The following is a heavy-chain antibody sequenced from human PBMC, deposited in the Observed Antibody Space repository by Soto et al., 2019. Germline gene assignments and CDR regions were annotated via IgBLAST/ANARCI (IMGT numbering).Heavy chain of an antibody. CDR2: ISRSSTGI. CDR1: GFTFSLYS. D-gene: IGHD3-10*01. CDR3: ARAVTLGVDV. V-gene: IGHV3-48*02. Sequence: EVQLVESGGGLVQPGGSLRLSCAASGFTFSLYSMSWVRQAPGKGLEWVSYISRSSTGIHYADTVKGRFTISRDDATNSMHLQMTSVRDGDTAVYYCARAVTLGVDVWGQGTTVSISS. J-gene: IGHJ6*02.